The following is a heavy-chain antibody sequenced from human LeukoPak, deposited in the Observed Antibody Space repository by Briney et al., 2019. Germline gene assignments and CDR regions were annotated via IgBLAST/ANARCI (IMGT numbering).Heavy chain of an antibody. V-gene: IGHV4-4*07. CDR1: GGSISSYY. CDR3: ARGLLYCSSTSCPPTAG. Sequence: SETLSLTCTASGGSISSYYWSWIRQPAGKGLEWIGRIYTSGSTNYNPSLKSRVTMSVDTSKNQFSLKLSSVTAADTAVYYCARGLLYCSSTSCPPTAGWGQGTLVTVSS. J-gene: IGHJ4*02. D-gene: IGHD2-2*01. CDR2: IYTSGST.